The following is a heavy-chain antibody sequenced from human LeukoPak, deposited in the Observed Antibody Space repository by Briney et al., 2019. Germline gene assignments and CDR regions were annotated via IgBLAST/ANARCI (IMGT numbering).Heavy chain of an antibody. Sequence: ASVKVSCKASGYTFTAYYMHRVRQAPGQGLEWMGIINPSGGSTSYAQKFQGRVTMTRDTSTSTVYMELSSLRSEDTAVYYCARANRGTGTLRDYYYYMDVWGKGTTVTVSS. CDR2: INPSGGST. CDR1: GYTFTAYY. D-gene: IGHD1-7*01. J-gene: IGHJ6*03. CDR3: ARANRGTGTLRDYYYYMDV. V-gene: IGHV1-46*03.